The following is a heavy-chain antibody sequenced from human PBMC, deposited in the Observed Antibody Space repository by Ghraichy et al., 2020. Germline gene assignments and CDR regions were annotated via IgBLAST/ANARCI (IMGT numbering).Heavy chain of an antibody. J-gene: IGHJ2*01. V-gene: IGHV3-23*01. D-gene: IGHD3-10*01. Sequence: LSLTCAASGFTFSSYAMSWVRQAPGKGLEWVSAISGSGGSTYYADSVKGRFTIARDNSKNTLYLQRNSLRAEDTAVYYCATSPGWVPGLKRGYWYFDLWGRGTLVTVSS. CDR2: ISGSGGST. CDR3: ATSPGWVPGLKRGYWYFDL. CDR1: GFTFSSYA.